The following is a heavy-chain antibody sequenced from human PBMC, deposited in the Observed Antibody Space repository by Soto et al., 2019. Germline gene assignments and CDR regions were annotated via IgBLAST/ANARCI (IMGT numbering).Heavy chain of an antibody. CDR3: ARLRSDCGGGTCSGSF. CDR1: ESIFTKSG. Sequence: QLLQSGAEVKKPDSSVKVSCKASESIFTKSGVTWVLHAPGQGLEWMGGMNPTVGTTHYAQRFQGRLTLYVDESRTTVNMGLSNLTPDDPALYYCARLRSDCGGGTCSGSFWGQGTLVTVSS. J-gene: IGHJ4*02. CDR2: MNPTVGTT. D-gene: IGHD2-15*01. V-gene: IGHV1-69*01.